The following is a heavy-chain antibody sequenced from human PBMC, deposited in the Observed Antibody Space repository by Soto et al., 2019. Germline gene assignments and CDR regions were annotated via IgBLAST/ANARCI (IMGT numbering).Heavy chain of an antibody. Sequence: EASVNVSWKSSGGTFSSYAISWVRQAPGQGLEWMGGIIPIFGTANYAQKFQGRVTITADKSTSTAYMELSSLRSEDTAVYYCARGAPDLPLDYWGQGTLVTVSS. J-gene: IGHJ4*02. D-gene: IGHD3-10*01. V-gene: IGHV1-69*06. CDR2: IIPIFGTA. CDR1: GGTFSSYA. CDR3: ARGAPDLPLDY.